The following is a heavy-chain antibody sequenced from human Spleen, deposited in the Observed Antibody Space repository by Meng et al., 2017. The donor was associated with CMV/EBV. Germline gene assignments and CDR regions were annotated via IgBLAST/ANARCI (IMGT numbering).Heavy chain of an antibody. CDR3: ARGLGSSSPNYYYYGMDV. J-gene: IGHJ6*02. Sequence: GGSLRLSCAASGFTFSSYAMHWVRQAPGKGLEWVAVISYDGSNKYYADSVKGRFTISRDNSKNTLYLQMNSLRAEDTAVYYCARGLGSSSPNYYYYGMDVWGQGTTVTVSS. CDR2: ISYDGSNK. V-gene: IGHV3-30-3*01. CDR1: GFTFSSYA. D-gene: IGHD6-6*01.